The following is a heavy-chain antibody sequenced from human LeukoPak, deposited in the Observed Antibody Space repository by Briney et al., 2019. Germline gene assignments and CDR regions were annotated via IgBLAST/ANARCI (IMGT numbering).Heavy chain of an antibody. CDR3: ARGSGYGDYSQSTFDI. Sequence: GGSLRLSCAASGFTFSSYAMHWVRQAPGKGLEYVSAISSNGGSTYYANSVKGRFTISRDNSKNTLYLQMGSLRAEDMAVYYCARGSGYGDYSQSTFDIWGQGTMVTVPS. J-gene: IGHJ3*02. V-gene: IGHV3-64*01. CDR2: ISSNGGST. D-gene: IGHD4-17*01. CDR1: GFTFSSYA.